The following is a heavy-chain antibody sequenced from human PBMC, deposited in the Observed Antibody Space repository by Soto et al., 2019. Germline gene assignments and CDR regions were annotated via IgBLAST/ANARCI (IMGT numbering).Heavy chain of an antibody. CDR3: AVVDCSSTSCYKGYYYYGLDV. CDR2: IIPIFGTA. Sequence: QVQLVQSGAEVKKPGSSVKVSCKASGGTFSSYAISWVRQAPGQGLEWMGGIIPIFGTANYAQKFQGSVTITADDSTSTAYMELSSLRSEDTAVYYCAVVDCSSTSCYKGYYYYGLDVWCQGTTVTVSS. CDR1: GGTFSSYA. D-gene: IGHD2-2*02. V-gene: IGHV1-69*01. J-gene: IGHJ6*02.